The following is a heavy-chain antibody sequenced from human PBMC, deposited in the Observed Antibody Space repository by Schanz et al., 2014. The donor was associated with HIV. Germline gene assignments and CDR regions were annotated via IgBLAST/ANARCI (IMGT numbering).Heavy chain of an antibody. V-gene: IGHV3-7*01. J-gene: IGHJ6*02. Sequence: VQLVESGGGVVQPGGSLRLSCATSGFTFNIYGLHWVRQAPGKGLEWVANIKQDGSEKYYVDSVKGRFTISRDNSKNTLFLQMNSLRGEDTAVYYCARVANWDYYGMDVWGRGTTVTVSS. CDR1: GFTFNIYG. CDR3: ARVANWDYYGMDV. D-gene: IGHD3-16*01. CDR2: IKQDGSEK.